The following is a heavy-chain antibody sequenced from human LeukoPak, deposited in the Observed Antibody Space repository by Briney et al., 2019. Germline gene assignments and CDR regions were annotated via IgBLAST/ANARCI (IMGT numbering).Heavy chain of an antibody. Sequence: PSETLSLTCTVSGGSISSYYWSWIRQPPGKGLEWIGYIYYSGSTNYNPSLKSRVTISVDTSKNQFSLKLSSVTAADTAAYYCASEAAAINAFDIWGQGTMVTVSS. D-gene: IGHD2-2*02. CDR1: GGSISSYY. V-gene: IGHV4-59*01. J-gene: IGHJ3*02. CDR2: IYYSGST. CDR3: ASEAAAINAFDI.